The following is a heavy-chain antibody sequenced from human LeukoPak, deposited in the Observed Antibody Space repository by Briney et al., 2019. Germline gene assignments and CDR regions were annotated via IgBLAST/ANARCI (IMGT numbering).Heavy chain of an antibody. J-gene: IGHJ3*02. V-gene: IGHV4-59*01. CDR2: IFHSGST. CDR3: ARTYCAAGTCYDTFDI. D-gene: IGHD2-15*01. CDR1: GGSIGNYY. Sequence: SETLSLTCTVSGGSIGNYYWGWIRQPPGKGLEWIAYIFHSGSTNYNPSLKSRVTISLDTSKSQFSLRMNSVTAADTAVYYCARTYCAAGTCYDTFDIWGQGTLVTVSS.